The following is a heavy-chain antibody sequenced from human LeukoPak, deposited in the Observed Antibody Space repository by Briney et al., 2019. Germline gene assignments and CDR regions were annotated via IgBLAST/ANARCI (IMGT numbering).Heavy chain of an antibody. V-gene: IGHV3-33*01. Sequence: GTSLRLSCAASGFSFSAYGMHWVRQAPGEGLEWVAVIWYDGSRESYTDSVQGRFTISRDNSKNTLYLQMNSLRAEDTAVYYCARSWQQLVFYFDYGGQGTLVTVSS. CDR3: ARSWQQLVFYFDY. CDR1: GFSFSAYG. CDR2: IWYDGSRE. D-gene: IGHD6-13*01. J-gene: IGHJ4*02.